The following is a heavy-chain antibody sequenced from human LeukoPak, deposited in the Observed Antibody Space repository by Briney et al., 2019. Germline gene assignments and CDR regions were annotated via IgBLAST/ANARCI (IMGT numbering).Heavy chain of an antibody. CDR3: ARRRDWFDL. V-gene: IGHV2-5*01. CDR2: VYGHDAK. Sequence: SGPTLVKPTQTLTLTCTFSGFSLTTGGVAVGLIRQPPGKALEWLAIVYGHDAKYYSPSLRSRLTITKDTSKRQVVVTMSNMDHVDTATYYCARRRDWFDLWGQGTLVTVSS. CDR1: GFSLTTGGVA. J-gene: IGHJ5*02.